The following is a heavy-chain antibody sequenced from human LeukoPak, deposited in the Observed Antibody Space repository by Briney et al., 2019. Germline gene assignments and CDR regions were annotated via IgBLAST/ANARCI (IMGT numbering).Heavy chain of an antibody. Sequence: PGGSLRLSCAASGFTFSSYSMNWVRQAPGKGLEWVSYISSSSSTIYYADSVKGRFTISRDNAKNSLYLQMNSLRAEDTAVYYCAKANLRQWLDPGDYWGQGTLVTVSS. CDR1: GFTFSSYS. V-gene: IGHV3-48*04. D-gene: IGHD6-19*01. CDR2: ISSSSSTI. J-gene: IGHJ4*02. CDR3: AKANLRQWLDPGDY.